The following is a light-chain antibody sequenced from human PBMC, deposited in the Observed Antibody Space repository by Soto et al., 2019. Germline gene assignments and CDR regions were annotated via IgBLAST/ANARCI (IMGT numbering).Light chain of an antibody. Sequence: QSVLTQPPSASGSPGQSVTVTCTGSSSDIGDYNFVSWYQQHPGKAPKLIIYEVKKRPSGVPDRFSASKSGNTASLTVSGLQAEDEADYYCSSYAGNNNFVFGSGTKATVL. V-gene: IGLV2-8*01. CDR1: SSDIGDYNF. J-gene: IGLJ1*01. CDR2: EVK. CDR3: SSYAGNNNFV.